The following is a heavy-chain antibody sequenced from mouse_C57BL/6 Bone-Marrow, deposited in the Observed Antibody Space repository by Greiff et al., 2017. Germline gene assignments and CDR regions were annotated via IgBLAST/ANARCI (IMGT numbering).Heavy chain of an antibody. CDR2: INPSSGYT. Sequence: VQLQQSGAELARPGASVKMSCKASGYTFTSYTMHWVKQRPGQGLEWIGYINPSSGYTKYTQKFKDKATLTADKSSSTAYMQLSSLTSEDSAVYYCARFSYDYDFDYWGQGTTLTVSS. J-gene: IGHJ2*01. CDR3: ARFSYDYDFDY. V-gene: IGHV1-4*01. CDR1: GYTFTSYT. D-gene: IGHD2-4*01.